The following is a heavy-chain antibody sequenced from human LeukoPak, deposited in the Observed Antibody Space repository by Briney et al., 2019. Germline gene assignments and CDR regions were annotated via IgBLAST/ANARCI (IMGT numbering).Heavy chain of an antibody. CDR1: GFFFSNYW. V-gene: IGHV3-7*01. CDR2: INLDGNGR. D-gene: IGHD6-13*01. CDR3: ARAVFLEIPGIAAAMEDY. J-gene: IGHJ4*02. Sequence: GGSLRLSCAASGFFFSNYWMSWVRQAQGKGLEWVANINLDGNGRFYVDSVKGRFTISRDNNKKSVYLQMNSLRAEDTAVYYCARAVFLEIPGIAAAMEDYWGQGTLVTVSS.